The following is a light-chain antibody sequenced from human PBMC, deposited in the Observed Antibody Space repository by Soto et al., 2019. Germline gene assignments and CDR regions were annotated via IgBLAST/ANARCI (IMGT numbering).Light chain of an antibody. Sequence: QSALTQPASVSGSPGQSITISCTGTSSDVGDYNYVSWYQQHPGKAPKRMIYEVSHRLSGVSNRFSGSKSGYTASLTISGLQDEDEADYYCSSYISNSIVVFGGGTQLTVL. J-gene: IGLJ2*01. CDR2: EVS. CDR1: SSDVGDYNY. V-gene: IGLV2-14*01. CDR3: SSYISNSIVV.